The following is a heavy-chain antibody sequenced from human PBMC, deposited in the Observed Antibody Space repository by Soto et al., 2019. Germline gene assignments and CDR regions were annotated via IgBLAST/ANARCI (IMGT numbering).Heavy chain of an antibody. CDR1: GYTFTSYD. J-gene: IGHJ2*01. D-gene: IGHD4-17*01. CDR2: MNPNSGNT. V-gene: IGHV1-8*01. Sequence: QVQLVQSGAEVKKPGASVKVSCKASGYTFTSYDFNWVRQATGQGLEWMGWMNPNSGNTGSAQRFQGRLTMTRNTSINTAYMELTSLTSEDAAVYFCARVHTVTTYFDVWGRGTLVTVSS. CDR3: ARVHTVTTYFDV.